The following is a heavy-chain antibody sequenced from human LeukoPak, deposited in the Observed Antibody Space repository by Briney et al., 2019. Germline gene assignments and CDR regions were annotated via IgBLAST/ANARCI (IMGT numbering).Heavy chain of an antibody. CDR3: ARVIVGASQYYYYYMDV. Sequence: GGSLRLSCAASGFTVSTNYMSWVRQAPGKGLEWVSIIYSGGNTYYADSVKGRFTISRDNSKNTLYLQMNSLRAEDTAVYYCARVIVGASQYYYYYMDVWGKGTTVTISS. J-gene: IGHJ6*03. CDR1: GFTVSTNY. D-gene: IGHD1-26*01. CDR2: IYSGGNT. V-gene: IGHV3-53*01.